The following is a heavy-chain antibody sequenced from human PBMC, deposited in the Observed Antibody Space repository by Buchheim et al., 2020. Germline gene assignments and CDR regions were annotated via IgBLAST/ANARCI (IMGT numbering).Heavy chain of an antibody. J-gene: IGHJ5*02. CDR2: IYYSGNT. V-gene: IGHV4-31*03. Sequence: QVQLQESGPGLVKPSQTLSLTCTVSGGSISSGGYWNWIRHHPGKGLEWIGYIYYSGNTYYNPSLESRVSISVDTSKNQFSLTLSSVTAADTALYYCARRQVMTSLSTEQNWFDPWGQGTL. CDR3: ARRQVMTSLSTEQNWFDP. D-gene: IGHD1/OR15-1a*01. CDR1: GGSISSGGY.